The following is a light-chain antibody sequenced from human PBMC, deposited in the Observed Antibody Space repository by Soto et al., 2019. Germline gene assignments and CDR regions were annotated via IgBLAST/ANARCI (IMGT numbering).Light chain of an antibody. V-gene: IGKV3-15*01. CDR3: QQFNYWPPWT. J-gene: IGKJ1*01. Sequence: EVVMTQSPATLSVSPGERVTPSCRASQRISNNVAWYQQRPGQTPRLLIYGASTRASGVPARFSGSGFGADFTLTISGLQSEDVAIYYCQQFNYWPPWTFGQGTKVDIK. CDR1: QRISNN. CDR2: GAS.